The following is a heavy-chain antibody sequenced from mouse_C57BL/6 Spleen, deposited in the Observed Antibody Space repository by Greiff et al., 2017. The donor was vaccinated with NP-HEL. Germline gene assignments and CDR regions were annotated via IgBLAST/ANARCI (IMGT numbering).Heavy chain of an antibody. V-gene: IGHV5-4*01. CDR2: ISDGGSYT. Sequence: EVQVVESGGGLVKPGGSLKLSCAASGFTFSSYAMSWVRQTPEKRLEWVATISDGGSYTYYPDNVKGRFTISRDNAKNNLYLQMSHLKSEDTAMYYCARVGYGSSYSYWYFDVWGTGTTVTVSS. D-gene: IGHD1-1*01. CDR3: ARVGYGSSYSYWYFDV. CDR1: GFTFSSYA. J-gene: IGHJ1*03.